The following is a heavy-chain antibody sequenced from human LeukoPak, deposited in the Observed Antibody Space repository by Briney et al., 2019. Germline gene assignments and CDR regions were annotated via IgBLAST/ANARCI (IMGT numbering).Heavy chain of an antibody. J-gene: IGHJ3*02. CDR3: ASIGVVVDTGAFDI. CDR2: MNPNSGNT. V-gene: IGHV1-8*01. CDR1: GYTFTSYD. Sequence: ASVRVSCKASGYTFTSYDINWVRQATGQGLEWMGWMNPNSGNTGYAQKFQGRVTMTRNTSISTAYMELSSLRSEDTAVYYCASIGVVVDTGAFDIWGQGTMVTVSS. D-gene: IGHD3-22*01.